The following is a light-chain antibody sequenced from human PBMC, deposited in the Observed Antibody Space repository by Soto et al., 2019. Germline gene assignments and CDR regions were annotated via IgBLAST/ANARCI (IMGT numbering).Light chain of an antibody. J-gene: IGKJ4*01. CDR3: QQRSNWPPLT. CDR2: DAS. Sequence: EIVLTQSPATLSLSPGERATLSCRASQSVSSYLAWYQQKPGQAPRLLIYDASNRATGIPARFSGSGSWTDVTLTISSLAPEDFAVYYCQQRSNWPPLTFGGGTKVEIK. V-gene: IGKV3-11*01. CDR1: QSVSSY.